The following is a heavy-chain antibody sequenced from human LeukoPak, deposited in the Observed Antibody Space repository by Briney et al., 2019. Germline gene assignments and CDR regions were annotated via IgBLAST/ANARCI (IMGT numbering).Heavy chain of an antibody. Sequence: SETLSLTCTVSGGSISTYSWSWIRQPPGKGLEWIGEINHSGSTNYNPSLKSRVTISVDTSKNQFSLKLSSVTAADTAVYYCARSITMMAFGYWGQGTLVTVSS. D-gene: IGHD3-22*01. J-gene: IGHJ4*02. CDR3: ARSITMMAFGY. CDR1: GGSISTYS. CDR2: INHSGST. V-gene: IGHV4-34*01.